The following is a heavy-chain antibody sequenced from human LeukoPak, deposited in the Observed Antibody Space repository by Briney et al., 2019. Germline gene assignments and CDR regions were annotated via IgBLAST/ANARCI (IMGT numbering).Heavy chain of an antibody. CDR2: IYTSGST. V-gene: IGHV4-61*02. J-gene: IGHJ4*02. CDR1: GGSISSGSYY. Sequence: SETLSLTCTVSGGSISSGSYYWSWIRQPAGKGLEWIGRIYTSGSTNYTPSLKSRVTISVDTSKNQFSLKLSSVTAADTAVYYCARGPGIAVAGLDYWGQGTLVTVSS. CDR3: ARGPGIAVAGLDY. D-gene: IGHD6-19*01.